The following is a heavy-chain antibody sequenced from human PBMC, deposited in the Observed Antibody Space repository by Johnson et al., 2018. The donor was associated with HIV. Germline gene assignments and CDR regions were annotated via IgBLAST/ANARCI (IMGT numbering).Heavy chain of an antibody. Sequence: HWVRQTPGKGLEWVAIISYDGSNKYYADSVKGRFTISRDNSKNTLYLQMNSLRAEDTAVYYCAKVKIVTDVFDIWGQGTMVTVSS. J-gene: IGHJ3*02. V-gene: IGHV3-30*04. D-gene: IGHD2-21*01. CDR2: ISYDGSNK. CDR3: AKVKIVTDVFDI.